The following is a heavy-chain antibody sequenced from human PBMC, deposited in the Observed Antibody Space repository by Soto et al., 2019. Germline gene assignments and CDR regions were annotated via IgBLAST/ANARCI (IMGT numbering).Heavy chain of an antibody. CDR3: ANFDPDKNDDIVVVPAAS. D-gene: IGHD2-2*01. Sequence: EVQLLESGGGLVQPGGSLRLSCAASGFTFSSYAMSWVRQAPGKGLEWVSAISGSGGSTYYADSVKGRFTISRDNSMNTLYLQMNSLRAEDTAVYYCANFDPDKNDDIVVVPAASWGQGTLVTVSS. CDR1: GFTFSSYA. J-gene: IGHJ4*02. V-gene: IGHV3-23*01. CDR2: ISGSGGST.